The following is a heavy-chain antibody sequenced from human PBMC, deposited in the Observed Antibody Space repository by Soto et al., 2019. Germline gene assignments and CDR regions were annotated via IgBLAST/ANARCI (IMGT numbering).Heavy chain of an antibody. J-gene: IGHJ4*02. CDR1: GGSITRGGYY. D-gene: IGHD5-12*01. CDR2: IYYSGST. Sequence: QVQLQESGPRLVKPSQTLSLTCTVSGGSITRGGYYWPWIRQHLGKGLEWIGYIYYSGSTNYNPSLKSRLTMSVDTSKNQFSLKVSSLTAADTAVYYCARVDSGGYAYFDYWGQGTLVTVSS. V-gene: IGHV4-31*03. CDR3: ARVDSGGYAYFDY.